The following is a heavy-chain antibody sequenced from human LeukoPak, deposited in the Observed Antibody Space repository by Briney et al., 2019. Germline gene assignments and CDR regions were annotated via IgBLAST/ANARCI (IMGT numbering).Heavy chain of an antibody. CDR1: VYSITRGYY. CDR3: ARGPRFGELLWHWFDP. D-gene: IGHD3-10*01. Sequence: SETLSLTCTVSVYSITRGYYWGWIRQPPGKGLEWIGSIHHSGNTYYNPSLKSRVTISVDTSKNQFSLKLSSVTAADTAVYYCARGPRFGELLWHWFDPWGQGTLVTVSS. J-gene: IGHJ5*02. CDR2: IHHSGNT. V-gene: IGHV4-38-2*02.